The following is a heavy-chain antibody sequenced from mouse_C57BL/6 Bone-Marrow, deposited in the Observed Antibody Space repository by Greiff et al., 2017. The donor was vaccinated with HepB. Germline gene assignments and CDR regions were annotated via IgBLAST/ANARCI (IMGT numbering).Heavy chain of an antibody. V-gene: IGHV5-17*01. J-gene: IGHJ3*01. CDR3: ARWFYSNPFAY. Sequence: EVKLMESGGGLVKPGGSLKLSCVASGFTFSDYGMHWVRQAPEKGLEWVAYISRGSSTFYYADTVKGRFTISRDNAKNTLFLQMASLRSEDTARYYCARWFYSNPFAYWGQGTLVTVSA. CDR2: ISRGSSTF. D-gene: IGHD2-5*01. CDR1: GFTFSDYG.